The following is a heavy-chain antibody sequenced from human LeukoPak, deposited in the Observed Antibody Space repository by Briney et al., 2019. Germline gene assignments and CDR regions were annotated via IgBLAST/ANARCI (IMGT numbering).Heavy chain of an antibody. Sequence: ASVKVSCKTSGYSENFYGITWVRQVAGQGLEWMGWISAQHGQTEYAPNSQDRVTMTTDTYTNTAYMELRSLRSDDTAIYYCARDWHILTGRNCFDPWGQGTLVTVSS. J-gene: IGHJ5*02. D-gene: IGHD3-9*01. CDR2: ISAQHGQT. V-gene: IGHV1-18*01. CDR3: ARDWHILTGRNCFDP. CDR1: GYSENFYG.